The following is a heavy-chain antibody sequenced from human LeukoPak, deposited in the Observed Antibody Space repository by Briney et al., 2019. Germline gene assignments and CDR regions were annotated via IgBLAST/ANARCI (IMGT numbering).Heavy chain of an antibody. Sequence: PGGSLRLSCAASGFTFSIYGMSWVRQAPGKGLEWVSAITGSDVSTYYADSVKGRFTISRDNSKNTLYLQMNSLRAEDTAVYYCARDPYYDRPLGFDYWGQGTLVTVSS. CDR1: GFTFSIYG. J-gene: IGHJ4*02. CDR3: ARDPYYDRPLGFDY. V-gene: IGHV3-23*01. D-gene: IGHD3-9*01. CDR2: ITGSDVST.